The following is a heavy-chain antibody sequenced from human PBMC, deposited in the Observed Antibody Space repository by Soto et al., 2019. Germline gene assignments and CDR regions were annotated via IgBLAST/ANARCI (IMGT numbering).Heavy chain of an antibody. J-gene: IGHJ4*02. Sequence: PGGSLRLSCAASGFTFSSYGMHWVRQAPGKGLEWVAVISYDGSNKYYADSVKGRFTISRDNSKNTLYLQMNSLRAEDTAVYYCAKDRYGDYSFDYWGQGTLVTVYS. CDR1: GFTFSSYG. CDR3: AKDRYGDYSFDY. D-gene: IGHD4-17*01. CDR2: ISYDGSNK. V-gene: IGHV3-30*18.